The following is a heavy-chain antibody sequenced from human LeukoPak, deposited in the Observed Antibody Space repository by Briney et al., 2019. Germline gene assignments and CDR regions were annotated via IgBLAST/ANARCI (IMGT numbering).Heavy chain of an antibody. CDR3: ARAPPRIVGATVRYYYYYYMDV. J-gene: IGHJ6*03. CDR1: GYTFTSYG. V-gene: IGHV1-18*01. CDR2: ISAYNGNT. D-gene: IGHD1-26*01. Sequence: ASVKVSCKASGYTFTSYGISWVRQAPGQGLEWMGWISAYNGNTNYAQKLQGRVTMTTDTSTSTAYMELRSLRSDDTAVYYCARAPPRIVGATVRYYYYYYMDVWGKGTTVTVSS.